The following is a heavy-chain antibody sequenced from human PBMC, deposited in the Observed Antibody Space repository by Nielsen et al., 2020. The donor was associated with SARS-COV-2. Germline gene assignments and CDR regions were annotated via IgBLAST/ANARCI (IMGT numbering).Heavy chain of an antibody. CDR2: ITPIGGTT. CDR1: GYTFTSYY. D-gene: IGHD3-22*01. J-gene: IGHJ4*02. Sequence: ASVKVSCKASGYTFTSYYMHWVRQAPGQGLEWMGIITPIGGTTTYARKFQGRVTMTRDTSTTTVYMELSSLRSEDTAVYYCAREWDDYDSSAYDVWGQGTLVTVST. V-gene: IGHV1-46*01. CDR3: AREWDDYDSSAYDV.